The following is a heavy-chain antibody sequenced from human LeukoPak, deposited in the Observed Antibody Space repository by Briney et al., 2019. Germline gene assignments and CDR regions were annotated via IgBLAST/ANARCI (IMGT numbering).Heavy chain of an antibody. CDR1: GFTFSSYS. Sequence: GGSLRLSCAASGFTFSSYSMNWVRQAPGKGLEWVSSISSSSSYINYADSVKGRFTISRDNSRNTLYLQMNSLRAEDTAVYYCARESGFGALFPHCMDVWGQGTTVTVSS. CDR2: ISSSSSYI. D-gene: IGHD3-10*01. J-gene: IGHJ6*02. CDR3: ARESGFGALFPHCMDV. V-gene: IGHV3-21*04.